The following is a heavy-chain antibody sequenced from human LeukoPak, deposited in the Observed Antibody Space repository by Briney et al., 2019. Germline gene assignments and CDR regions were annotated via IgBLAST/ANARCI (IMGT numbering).Heavy chain of an antibody. D-gene: IGHD6-25*01. Sequence: PSETLSLTCAVYGGSFSGYYWSWIRQPPGKGLEWIGEINHSGSTNYNPSLKSRVTISVDTSKNQFSLKLSSVTAADTAVYYCARGVQRRADAFDIWGQGTMVTVSS. CDR2: INHSGST. CDR3: ARGVQRRADAFDI. V-gene: IGHV4-34*01. CDR1: GGSFSGYY. J-gene: IGHJ3*02.